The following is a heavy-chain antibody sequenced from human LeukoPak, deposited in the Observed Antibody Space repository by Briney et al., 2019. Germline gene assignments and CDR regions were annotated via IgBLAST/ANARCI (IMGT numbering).Heavy chain of an antibody. CDR1: GFTFGDYL. CDR3: GSGSGWYSPDY. V-gene: IGHV3-49*03. J-gene: IGHJ4*02. CDR2: IRSKAYGGTP. Sequence: PGRSLRLSCTVSGFTFGDYLMNWFRQAPRKGLEWVGFIRSKAYGGTPEYAASVRGRFTISRDDSKSIAHLQMNSLKTEDTAVYYCGSGSGWYSPDYWGQGTLVTVSS. D-gene: IGHD6-19*01.